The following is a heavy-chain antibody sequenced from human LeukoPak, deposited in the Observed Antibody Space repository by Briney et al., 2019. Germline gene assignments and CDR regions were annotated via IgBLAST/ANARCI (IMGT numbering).Heavy chain of an antibody. CDR2: ISGSGGST. V-gene: IGHV3-23*01. CDR1: GFTFSSYA. J-gene: IGHJ4*02. Sequence: GGSLRLSCAASGFTFSSYAMSWVRQAPGKGLGWVSAISGSGGSTYYADSVKGRFTTSRDNSKNTLYLQMNSLRAEDTAVYYCAKDRIVGATARLFDYWGQGTLVTVSS. D-gene: IGHD1-26*01. CDR3: AKDRIVGATARLFDY.